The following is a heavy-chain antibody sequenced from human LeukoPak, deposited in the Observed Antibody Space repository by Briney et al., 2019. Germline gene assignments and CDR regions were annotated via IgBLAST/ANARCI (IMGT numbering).Heavy chain of an antibody. CDR2: IYYSGST. D-gene: IGHD6-6*01. V-gene: IGHV4-59*08. CDR3: ARTVGTSSLDYSDY. Sequence: RSETQSLTCTVSGGSISSNYWSWVRQPPGKGLEWIGYIYYSGSTNYNPSLKSRVTISLDTSKNQFSLNLSSVTAADTAVYYCARTVGTSSLDYSDYWGQGTLVTVSS. J-gene: IGHJ4*02. CDR1: GGSISSNY.